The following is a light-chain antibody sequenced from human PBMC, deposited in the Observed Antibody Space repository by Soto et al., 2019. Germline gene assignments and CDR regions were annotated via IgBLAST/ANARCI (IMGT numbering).Light chain of an antibody. Sequence: DIQMTQSPSTLSASLGDRVTITCRASQTISTWLAWYQQKPGKAPKLLIYKASSLESGVQPRFSGSGSGTEFTLTISSLQPDDFATYYCQQYHSYSWTFGQGTKVDI. CDR1: QTISTW. CDR3: QQYHSYSWT. V-gene: IGKV1-5*03. CDR2: KAS. J-gene: IGKJ1*01.